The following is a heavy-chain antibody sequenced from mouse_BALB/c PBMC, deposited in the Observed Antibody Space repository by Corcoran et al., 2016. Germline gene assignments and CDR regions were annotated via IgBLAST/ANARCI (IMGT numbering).Heavy chain of an antibody. CDR2: ILPGSGST. V-gene: IGHV1-9*01. CDR3: ARVHYCGSSYGY. Sequence: QVQLQQSGAELMKPGASVKISCKATGYAFSSYWIEWVKQRPGHGLEWIGEILPGSGSTNYNEKVKGKATFTADTSSNTAYMQLSSLTSEDSAVYYCARVHYCGSSYGYWGQGTTLTVSS. CDR1: GYAFSSYW. D-gene: IGHD1-1*01. J-gene: IGHJ2*01.